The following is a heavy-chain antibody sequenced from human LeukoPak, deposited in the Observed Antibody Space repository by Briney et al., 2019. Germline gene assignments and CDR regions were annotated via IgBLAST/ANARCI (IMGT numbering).Heavy chain of an antibody. CDR1: GFTFSSYD. CDR3: AKGGGVLTDYYGSFDY. D-gene: IGHD3-9*01. CDR2: IDTAGDT. Sequence: SGGSLRLSCAASGFTFSSYDMHWVRQATGKGLEWVSSIDTAGDTYSPDSVKGRFTLSRENAKNSSYLQVNTLKAAATAIYYGAKGGGVLTDYYGSFDYWGQGTLVTVSS. J-gene: IGHJ4*02. V-gene: IGHV3-13*01.